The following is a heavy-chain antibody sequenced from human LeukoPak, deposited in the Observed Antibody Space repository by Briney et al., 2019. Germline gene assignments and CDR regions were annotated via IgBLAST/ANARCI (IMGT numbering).Heavy chain of an antibody. J-gene: IGHJ6*02. CDR2: ISSSSSYI. V-gene: IGHV3-21*01. CDR3: AKDSRYNWNYSYYYYGMDV. CDR1: GFTFSSYS. Sequence: PGGSLRLSCAASGFTFSSYSMNWVRQAPGKGLEWVSSISSSSSYIYYADSVKGRFTISRDNAKNSLYLQMNSLRAEDTAVYYCAKDSRYNWNYSYYYYGMDVWGQGTTVTVSS. D-gene: IGHD1-7*01.